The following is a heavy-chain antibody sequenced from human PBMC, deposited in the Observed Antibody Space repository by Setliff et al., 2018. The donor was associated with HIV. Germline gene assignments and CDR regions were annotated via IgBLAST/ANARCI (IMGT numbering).Heavy chain of an antibody. D-gene: IGHD2-2*01. J-gene: IGHJ6*03. CDR2: IYYSGST. CDR1: GGSISSSSYY. V-gene: IGHV4-39*01. CDR3: ARVDCSSTSCYRDYYYYMDV. Sequence: ETLSLTCTVSGGSISSSSYYWGWIRQPPGKGLEWIGSIYYSGSTYYNPSLKSRVTISVNTSKNQFSLKLSSVTAADTAVYYCARVDCSSTSCYRDYYYYMDVWGKGTTVTVSS.